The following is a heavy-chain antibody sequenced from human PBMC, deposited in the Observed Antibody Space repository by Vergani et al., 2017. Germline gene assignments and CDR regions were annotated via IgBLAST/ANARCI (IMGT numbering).Heavy chain of an antibody. D-gene: IGHD5/OR15-5a*01. CDR3: ARDPRGLDYYYYMDV. Sequence: QVQLVESGGGVVQPGRSLRLSCAASGFTFSSYAMHWVRQAPGKGLEWVAVISYDGSNKYYADSVKGRFTISRDNSKNTLYLQMNSLRAEDTAVYYCARDPRGLDYYYYMDVWGKGTTVTVSS. CDR1: GFTFSSYA. CDR2: ISYDGSNK. J-gene: IGHJ6*03. V-gene: IGHV3-30*04.